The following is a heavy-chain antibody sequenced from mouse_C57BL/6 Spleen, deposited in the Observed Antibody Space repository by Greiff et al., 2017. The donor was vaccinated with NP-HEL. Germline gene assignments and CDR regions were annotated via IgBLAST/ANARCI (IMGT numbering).Heavy chain of an antibody. J-gene: IGHJ2*01. CDR1: GFTFSSYG. CDR2: ISSGGSYT. CDR3: ARHNGCDDY. D-gene: IGHD1-2*01. V-gene: IGHV5-6*02. Sequence: DVMLVESGGDLVKPGGSLKLSCAASGFTFSSYGMSWVRQTPDKRLEWVATISSGGSYTYYPDSVKGRFTISRDNAKNTLYLQMSSLKSEDTAMYYCARHNGCDDYWGQGTTLTVSS.